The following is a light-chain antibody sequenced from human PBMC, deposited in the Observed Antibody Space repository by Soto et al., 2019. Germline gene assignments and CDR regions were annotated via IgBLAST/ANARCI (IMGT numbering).Light chain of an antibody. Sequence: IQMAQSPSALSAYVGDRVTITCRASQNITDWLAWYQQKPGKAPELLMSAASTLATGVPSRFSGSGSGTEFNLTVSGLQTGASATYFCLDFRTYSFGPGTKVHIK. CDR1: QNITDW. CDR3: LDFRTYS. J-gene: IGKJ2*03. CDR2: AAS. V-gene: IGKV1-5*01.